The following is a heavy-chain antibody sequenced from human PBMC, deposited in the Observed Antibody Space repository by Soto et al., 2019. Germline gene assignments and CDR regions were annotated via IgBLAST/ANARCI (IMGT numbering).Heavy chain of an antibody. Sequence: SVKVSCKASGYTFTGYYMHWVRQAPGQGLEWMGWINPNSGGTNYAQKFQGRVTMTRDTSISTAYMELSRLRSDDTAVYYCARAAARLQFFDYWGQGTLVTVSS. CDR2: INPNSGGT. CDR3: ARAAARLQFFDY. D-gene: IGHD6-6*01. V-gene: IGHV1-2*02. CDR1: GYTFTGYY. J-gene: IGHJ4*02.